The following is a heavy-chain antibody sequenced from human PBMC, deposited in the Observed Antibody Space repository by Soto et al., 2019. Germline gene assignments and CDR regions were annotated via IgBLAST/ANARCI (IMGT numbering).Heavy chain of an antibody. V-gene: IGHV3-33*01. CDR1: GFTFSSYG. CDR2: MWYDGSNK. D-gene: IGHD4-4*01. Sequence: GGSLRLSCAASGFTFSSYGMHWVRQAPGKGLEWVAVMWYDGSNKYYADSMKGRFTISRDNSKNTLYLQMNSLRAEDTAVYYCARRLGLQGGSMMDVWGQGTTVTV. CDR3: ARRLGLQGGSMMDV. J-gene: IGHJ6*02.